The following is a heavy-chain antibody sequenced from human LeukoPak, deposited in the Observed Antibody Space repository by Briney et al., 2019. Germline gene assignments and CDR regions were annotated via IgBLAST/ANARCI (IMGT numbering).Heavy chain of an antibody. Sequence: SVKVSCKASGGTLSSYAISWVRQAPGQGLEWMGGIIPIFGTANYAQKFQGRVTITTDESTSTAYMELSSLRSEDTAVYYCARRITMVRGVIISWFDPWGQGTLVTVSS. CDR1: GGTLSSYA. D-gene: IGHD3-10*01. V-gene: IGHV1-69*05. CDR3: ARRITMVRGVIISWFDP. CDR2: IIPIFGTA. J-gene: IGHJ5*02.